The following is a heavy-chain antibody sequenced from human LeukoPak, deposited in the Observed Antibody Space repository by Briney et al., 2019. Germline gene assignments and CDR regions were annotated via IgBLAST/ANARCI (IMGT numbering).Heavy chain of an antibody. J-gene: IGHJ4*02. V-gene: IGHV1-69*13. CDR1: GGTFSSYA. CDR3: ARAAYGSYDSSGYYDY. CDR2: IIPIFGTA. Sequence: GASVKVSCKASGGTFSSYAISWVRQAPGQGLEWMGGIIPIFGTANYAQKFQGRVTITADESTSTAYMELSSLRSEDTAVYYCARAAYGSYDSSGYYDYWGQGTLVTVSS. D-gene: IGHD3-22*01.